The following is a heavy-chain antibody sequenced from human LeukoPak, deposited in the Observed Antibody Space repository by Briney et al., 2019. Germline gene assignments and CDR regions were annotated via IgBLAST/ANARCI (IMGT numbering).Heavy chain of an antibody. Sequence: GGSLRLSCAASGFTLSNYAMHWVRQPAGEGLEWVSALGTAGDTFYPGSVRGRFTISRDNAKKSLFLQMNSLRAEDTAVYYCARQNTPHGNFDYWGQGTLVTVSS. CDR3: ARQNTPHGNFDY. J-gene: IGHJ4*02. CDR1: GFTLSNYA. D-gene: IGHD5-24*01. CDR2: LGTAGDT. V-gene: IGHV3-13*01.